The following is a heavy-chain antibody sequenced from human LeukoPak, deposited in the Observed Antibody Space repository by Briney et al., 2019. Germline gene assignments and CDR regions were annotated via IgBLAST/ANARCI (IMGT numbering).Heavy chain of an antibody. D-gene: IGHD3-10*02. Sequence: TGGSLRLSCAASGFSFITYSMSWVRQAPGKGLEWVSYISASSDSIYYADSVRGRFTISRDNAKNSLYLQMNSLRAEDTAVYYCAELGITMIGGVWGKGTTVTISS. V-gene: IGHV3-48*04. CDR1: GFSFITYS. CDR3: AELGITMIGGV. CDR2: ISASSDSI. J-gene: IGHJ6*04.